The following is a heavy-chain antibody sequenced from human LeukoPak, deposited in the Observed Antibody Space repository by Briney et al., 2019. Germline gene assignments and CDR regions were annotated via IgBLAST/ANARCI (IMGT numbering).Heavy chain of an antibody. CDR2: IYYSGST. J-gene: IGHJ4*02. CDR1: GGSISSYY. V-gene: IGHV4-59*12. CDR3: ARTYSGYQAFDY. Sequence: SETLSLTCTVSGGSISSYYWSWIRQPPGKGLEWIGYIYYSGSTNYNPSLKSRVTISVDTSKNQFSLKLSSVTAADTAVYYCARTYSGYQAFDYWGQGTLVTVSS. D-gene: IGHD5-12*01.